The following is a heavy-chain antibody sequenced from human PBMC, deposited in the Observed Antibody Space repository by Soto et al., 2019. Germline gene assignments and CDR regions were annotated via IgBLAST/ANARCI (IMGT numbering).Heavy chain of an antibody. CDR1: GYTFTSYG. Sequence: QVQLVQSGAEVKKPGASVKVSCKASGYTFTSYGISWVRQAPGQGLEWMGWISAFNGNTNYAQKLQGRVTMTTDTSTRTAKMELRSVRAEDTAVYYWAGGVRVGYYYGMDVGGQWSTVTVAS. CDR3: AGGVRVGYYYGMDV. J-gene: IGHJ6*02. V-gene: IGHV1-18*01. D-gene: IGHD1-1*01. CDR2: ISAFNGNT.